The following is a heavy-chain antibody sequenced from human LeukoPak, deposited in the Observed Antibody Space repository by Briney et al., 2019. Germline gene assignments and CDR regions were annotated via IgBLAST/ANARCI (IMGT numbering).Heavy chain of an antibody. CDR2: INPNSGGT. Sequence: ASVTVSCKASGYTFTGYYMHWVRQAPGQGLEWMGWINPNSGGTNYAQKFQGRVTMTRDTSISTAYMELSRLRSDDTAVYYCARDARYRPYGMDVWGQGTTVTVSS. J-gene: IGHJ6*02. V-gene: IGHV1-2*02. CDR3: ARDARYRPYGMDV. D-gene: IGHD4-4*01. CDR1: GYTFTGYY.